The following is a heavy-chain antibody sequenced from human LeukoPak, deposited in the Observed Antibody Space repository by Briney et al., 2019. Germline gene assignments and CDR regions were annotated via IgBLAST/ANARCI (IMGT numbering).Heavy chain of an antibody. J-gene: IGHJ5*02. CDR2: LNQDGSDK. D-gene: IGHD5-18*01. CDR1: GFTFSSYW. Sequence: PGGSLRLSCAASGFTFSSYWMTWARQAPGKGLEWVANLNQDGSDKKYVDSVKGRFTISRDNAKNSLYLQMNSLRVEDTALYYCARDAYSYASESWGQGTLVTVSS. CDR3: ARDAYSYASES. V-gene: IGHV3-7*01.